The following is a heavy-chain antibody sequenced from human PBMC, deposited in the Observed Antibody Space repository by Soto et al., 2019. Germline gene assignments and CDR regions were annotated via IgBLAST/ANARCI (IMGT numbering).Heavy chain of an antibody. CDR3: ARGPVVTPFVDY. J-gene: IGHJ4*02. D-gene: IGHD2-21*02. CDR1: GGSVTSGNYY. CDR2: IYYSGST. Sequence: ASETLSLTXTVSGGSVTSGNYYWSWIRQPPGKGLEWIGHIYYSGSTNYNPSLKSRVTISVDASKNQFSLKLSSVTAADTAIYYCARGPVVTPFVDYWGQGTLVTVSS. V-gene: IGHV4-61*01.